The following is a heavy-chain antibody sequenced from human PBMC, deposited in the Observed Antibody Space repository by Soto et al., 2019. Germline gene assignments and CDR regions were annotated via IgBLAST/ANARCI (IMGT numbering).Heavy chain of an antibody. CDR1: GGSFSGYY. V-gene: IGHV4-34*01. D-gene: IGHD3-22*01. Sequence: PLETLSLTCAVYGGSFSGYYWSWIRQPPGKGLEWIGEINHSGSTNYNPSLKSRVTISVDTSKNQFSLKLSSVTAADTAVYYCARGSDYYDSSGYYYEFDYWGQGTLVTVSS. J-gene: IGHJ4*02. CDR2: INHSGST. CDR3: ARGSDYYDSSGYYYEFDY.